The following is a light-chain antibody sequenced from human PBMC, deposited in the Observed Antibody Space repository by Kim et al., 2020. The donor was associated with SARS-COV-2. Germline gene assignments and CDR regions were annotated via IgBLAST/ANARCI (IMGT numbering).Light chain of an antibody. Sequence: QSALTQPASVSGSPGQAITISCTGTSSDVGSYKLVSWYQQHPGKAPKLVIYEVSKRPSGVSNRFSGSKSGNTASLTISGLQAEDEADYYCCSYAGSSTSVFGGGTQLTVL. J-gene: IGLJ3*02. V-gene: IGLV2-23*02. CDR1: SSDVGSYKL. CDR2: EVS. CDR3: CSYAGSSTSV.